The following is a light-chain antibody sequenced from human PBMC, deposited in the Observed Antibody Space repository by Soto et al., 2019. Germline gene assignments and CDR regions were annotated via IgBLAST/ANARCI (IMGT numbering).Light chain of an antibody. CDR1: QTINGS. Sequence: EIVRRQSPATLPLSQGERPTLSAMASQTINGSLAWYQQKPGQAPRLLIYDASRTATGIPDRFGGSGSGTDFTLTISRLEPEDSAVYYCQQYGSSPRTFGEGTKVDIK. J-gene: IGKJ1*01. CDR3: QQYGSSPRT. CDR2: DAS. V-gene: IGKV3-20*01.